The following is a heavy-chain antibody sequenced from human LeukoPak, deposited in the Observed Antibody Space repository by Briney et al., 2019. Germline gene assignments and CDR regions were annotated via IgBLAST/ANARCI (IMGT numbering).Heavy chain of an antibody. D-gene: IGHD6-13*01. CDR2: IRFDGSDK. CDR1: GFSFNTYW. V-gene: IGHV3-30*02. Sequence: PGGSLRLSCAASGFSFNTYWMSWVRQAPGKGLEWVAFIRFDGSDKYYPDSVKGRFTISRDDSKNTVYLQMTSLRAEDTAVYYCAKGQQLEIEHWGQGTLATVSS. J-gene: IGHJ4*02. CDR3: AKGQQLEIEH.